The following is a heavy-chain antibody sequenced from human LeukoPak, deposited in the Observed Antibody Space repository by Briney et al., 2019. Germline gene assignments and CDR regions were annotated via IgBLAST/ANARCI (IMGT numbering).Heavy chain of an antibody. D-gene: IGHD3-22*01. Sequence: PSQTLSLTCTVSGGSISSGDYYWSWIRQPPGKGLEWIGYIYYSGSTYYNPSLKSRVTISVDKSKNQFFLNLSSVTAADTAVYYCAGLVGRYSSGLYYYYFDYWGQGTLVTVSS. V-gene: IGHV4-30-4*01. CDR1: GGSISSGDYY. J-gene: IGHJ4*02. CDR3: AGLVGRYSSGLYYYYFDY. CDR2: IYYSGST.